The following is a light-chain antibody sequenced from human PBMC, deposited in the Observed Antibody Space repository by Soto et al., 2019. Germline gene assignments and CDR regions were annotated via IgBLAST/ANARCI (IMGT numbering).Light chain of an antibody. Sequence: EIVMTQSPATLSVSPGERATLSCRASQSVSSNLAWYQQKPGQAPRLLIYGASTRATGIPERFSGIGSGTECTLTISSLQSEDLAVYYCQQYDNLLRPFGQGTKLEIK. J-gene: IGKJ2*01. CDR2: GAS. V-gene: IGKV3-15*01. CDR1: QSVSSN. CDR3: QQYDNLLRP.